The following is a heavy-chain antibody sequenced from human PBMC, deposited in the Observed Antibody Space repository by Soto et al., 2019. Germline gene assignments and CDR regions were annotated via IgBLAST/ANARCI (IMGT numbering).Heavy chain of an antibody. CDR1: GYTFTSYY. CDR3: ARDLHDFWSGYYYYYGMDV. Sequence: GASVKVSCKASGYTFTSYYTHCVRQAPGQGLEWMGIINPSGGSTSYAQKFQGRVTMTRDTSTSTVYMELSSLRSEDTAVYYCARDLHDFWSGYYYYYGMDVWGQGTTVTVSS. V-gene: IGHV1-46*01. CDR2: INPSGGST. J-gene: IGHJ6*02. D-gene: IGHD3-3*01.